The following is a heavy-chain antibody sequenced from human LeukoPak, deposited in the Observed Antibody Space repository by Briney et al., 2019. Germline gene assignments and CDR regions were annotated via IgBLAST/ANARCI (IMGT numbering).Heavy chain of an antibody. D-gene: IGHD2-2*01. CDR1: GFTFSSSW. CDR3: ARNTRTSFDI. Sequence: GGSLRLSCAASGFTFSSSWMHWVRQAPGKGLVWVSRINPDESTTTYANSVKGRFTISRDNAKNTLYLQMNSLRAEDTAVYYCARNTRTSFDIWGQGTLVTVSS. J-gene: IGHJ4*02. V-gene: IGHV3-74*01. CDR2: INPDESTT.